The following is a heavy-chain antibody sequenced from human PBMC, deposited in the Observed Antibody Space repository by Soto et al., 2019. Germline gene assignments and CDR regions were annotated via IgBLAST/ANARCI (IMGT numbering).Heavy chain of an antibody. CDR2: RYSDGRS. CDR3: AKRKYCPSTTCFDY. J-gene: IGHJ4*02. V-gene: IGHV3-66*01. D-gene: IGHD2-2*01. Sequence: GGDLRLPFCGSGFTLRIGYLTWVRQVPGKGLEWVSIRYSDGRSYHAESVKGRFTISTDDSENTLYLQMSSLRAEDTAVYYCAKRKYCPSTTCFDYWGQGT. CDR1: GFTLRIGY.